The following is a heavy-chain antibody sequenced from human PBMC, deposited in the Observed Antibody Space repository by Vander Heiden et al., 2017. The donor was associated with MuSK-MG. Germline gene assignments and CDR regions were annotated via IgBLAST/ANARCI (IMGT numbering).Heavy chain of an antibody. CDR2: ISQSGNT. CDR1: GGSISNGRYY. CDR3: GCSGYDYSLALARRGNYFDY. D-gene: IGHD5-12*01. J-gene: IGHJ4*02. V-gene: IGHV4-39*02. Sequence: QVQLQESGPGLVTPSETLPLISTVPGGSISNGRYYSAWIRQPPGKGLEWIGTISQSGNTYYNPSLKSRVAISVDTSENHVSLGLSSVTAADTAVYYCGCSGYDYSLALARRGNYFDYWGRGALVSVSS.